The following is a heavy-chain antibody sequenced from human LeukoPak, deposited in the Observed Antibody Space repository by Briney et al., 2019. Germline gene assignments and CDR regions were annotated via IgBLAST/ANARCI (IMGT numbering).Heavy chain of an antibody. CDR2: ISYDGSNK. J-gene: IGHJ4*02. Sequence: PGGSLRLSCAASGFTFSSYGMHWVRQAPGKGLEWVAVISYDGSNKYYADSVKGRFTISRDNSKNTLYLQMNSLRAEDTAVYYCAKDGTLGIAAAAVDYWGQGTLVTVSS. D-gene: IGHD6-13*01. CDR3: AKDGTLGIAAAAVDY. CDR1: GFTFSSYG. V-gene: IGHV3-30*18.